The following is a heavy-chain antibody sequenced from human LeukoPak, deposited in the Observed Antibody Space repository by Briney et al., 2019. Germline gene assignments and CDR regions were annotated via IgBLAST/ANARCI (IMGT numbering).Heavy chain of an antibody. V-gene: IGHV4-4*07. J-gene: IGHJ4*02. Sequence: SETLSLTCTVSGGSISNFYWSWIQQPAGKGLEWIGRIYSSGSTNYNPSLRSRVTMSVDTSKNQFSLNLYSVTAADTAVYYCAKYVSGHYFDYWGQGTLVTVSS. CDR1: GGSISNFY. D-gene: IGHD3-10*01. CDR3: AKYVSGHYFDY. CDR2: IYSSGST.